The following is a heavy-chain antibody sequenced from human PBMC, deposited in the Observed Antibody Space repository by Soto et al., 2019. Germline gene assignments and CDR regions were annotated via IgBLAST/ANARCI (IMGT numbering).Heavy chain of an antibody. CDR3: ARAVSPYFGTWFDS. Sequence: SETLSLTCAVSGGSITSGNSYSWAWIRQPPGRGLEWIGSISQTGATSYNPSLKSRVSVSLDKSKNQFSLRLSSVTAADMAVYYCARAVSPYFGTWFDSWGQGTLVTVSS. D-gene: IGHD3-10*01. V-gene: IGHV4-30-2*01. CDR2: ISQTGAT. CDR1: GGSITSGNSYS. J-gene: IGHJ5*01.